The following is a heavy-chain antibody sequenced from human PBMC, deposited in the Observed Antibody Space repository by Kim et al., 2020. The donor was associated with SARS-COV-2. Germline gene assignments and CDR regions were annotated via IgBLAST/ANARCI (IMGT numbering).Heavy chain of an antibody. V-gene: IGHV3-23*01. D-gene: IGHD6-19*01. Sequence: GGSLRLSCAASGFTFSSYAMSWVRQAPGKGLEWVSAISGSGGSTYYADSVKGRFTISRDNSKNTLYLQMNSLRAEDTAVYYCARLGYSSGWYTHWDYYYGMDVWGQGTTVTVSS. CDR3: ARLGYSSGWYTHWDYYYGMDV. J-gene: IGHJ6*02. CDR1: GFTFSSYA. CDR2: ISGSGGST.